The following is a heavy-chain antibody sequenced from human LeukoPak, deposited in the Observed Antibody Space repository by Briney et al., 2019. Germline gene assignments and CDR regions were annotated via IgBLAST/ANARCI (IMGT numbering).Heavy chain of an antibody. J-gene: IGHJ4*02. CDR1: GGSFSGYY. Sequence: SETLSLTCAVYGGSFSGYYWSWIRQPPGKGLEWIGEINHRGSTNYNPSLKSRVTISVDTSKNQFSLKLSSVTAADTAVYYCARVAVAAPFFDYWGQGTLVTVSS. CDR2: INHRGST. V-gene: IGHV4-34*01. CDR3: ARVAVAAPFFDY. D-gene: IGHD6-19*01.